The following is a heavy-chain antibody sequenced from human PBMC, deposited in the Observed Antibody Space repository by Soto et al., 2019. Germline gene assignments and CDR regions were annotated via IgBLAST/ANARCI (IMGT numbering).Heavy chain of an antibody. Sequence: EEQLVESGGALVQPGGSLRLSCAGSGFSFSSYEMNWVRQAPGKGLEWLSFVSSSGSAMYHTDSMKGRFTISRDNGKNSLYLQMDSLRAEDTAVYYCVRSRYVGSNLGYFDSWGQGTLVTVSS. V-gene: IGHV3-48*03. J-gene: IGHJ4*02. CDR2: VSSSGSAM. CDR1: GFSFSSYE. CDR3: VRSRYVGSNLGYFDS. D-gene: IGHD1-26*01.